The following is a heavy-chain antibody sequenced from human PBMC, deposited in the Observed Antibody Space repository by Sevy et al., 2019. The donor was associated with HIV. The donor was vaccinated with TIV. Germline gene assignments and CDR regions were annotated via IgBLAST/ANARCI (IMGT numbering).Heavy chain of an antibody. CDR3: ARDRGRGEVALDL. D-gene: IGHD3-10*01. J-gene: IGHJ5*02. V-gene: IGHV3-48*02. CDR2: ITSSSNTI. CDR1: GFRFRDYR. Sequence: GESLKISCVASGFRFRDYRMNWVRQAPGKGLEWVSYITSSSNTINYADSVKGRFTISRDNGRNSLYLQINSLRHEDTAVYYCARDRGRGEVALDLWGQGTLVTVSS.